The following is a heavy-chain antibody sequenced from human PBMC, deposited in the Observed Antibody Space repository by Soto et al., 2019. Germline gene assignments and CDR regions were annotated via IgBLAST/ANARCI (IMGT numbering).Heavy chain of an antibody. CDR2: ISYDGSDK. CDR3: SRYIVVVTATYAFDI. D-gene: IGHD2-21*02. CDR1: GFTFSSYA. V-gene: IGHV3-30-3*01. J-gene: IGHJ3*02. Sequence: QVQLVESGGGVVQPGRSLRLSCAASGFTFSSYAMHWVRHAPGKGLEWVAVISYDGSDKYYADSVKGRFTISRDNSKNTLYLQMNSLRAEDTAVYYFSRYIVVVTATYAFDIWGQGTIVTVSS.